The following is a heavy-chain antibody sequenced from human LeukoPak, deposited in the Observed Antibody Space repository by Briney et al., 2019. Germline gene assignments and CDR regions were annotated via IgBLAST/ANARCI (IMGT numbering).Heavy chain of an antibody. CDR2: IYSGGST. D-gene: IGHD1-26*01. J-gene: IGHJ6*02. CDR3: AKGGLYYYYGMDV. V-gene: IGHV3-53*01. Sequence: PGGSLRLSCAASGFTVSSNYMSWVRQAPEKGLEWVSVIYSGGSTYYADSVKGRFTISRDNSKNTLYLQMNSLRAEDTAVFYCAKGGLYYYYGMDVWGQGTTVTVSS. CDR1: GFTVSSNY.